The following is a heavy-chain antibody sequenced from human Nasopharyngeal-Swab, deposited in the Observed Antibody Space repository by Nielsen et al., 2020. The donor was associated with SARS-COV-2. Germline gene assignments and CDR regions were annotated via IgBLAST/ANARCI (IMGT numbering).Heavy chain of an antibody. CDR3: ARMTTVTIIDY. J-gene: IGHJ4*02. CDR2: IDRDDDK. D-gene: IGHD4-17*01. Sequence: WIRQPPGKALEWLACIDRDDDKYYSTSLKTRLTISKDTSKNHVVLTMTNMDPVDTAAHYCARMTTVTIIDYWGQGTLVTVS. V-gene: IGHV2-70*11.